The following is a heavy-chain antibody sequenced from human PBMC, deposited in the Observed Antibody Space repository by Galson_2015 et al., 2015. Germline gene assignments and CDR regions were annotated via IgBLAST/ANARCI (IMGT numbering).Heavy chain of an antibody. CDR1: GFTFSSYG. CDR2: IWYDGSNK. V-gene: IGHV3-33*01. Sequence: SLRLSCAASGFTFSSYGMHWVRQAPGKGLEWVAVIWYDGSNKYYADSVKGRFTISRVNSKNTLYLQMNSLRAEDTAVYYCARESRRVAGANWFDPWGQGTLVTVSS. D-gene: IGHD6-19*01. J-gene: IGHJ5*02. CDR3: ARESRRVAGANWFDP.